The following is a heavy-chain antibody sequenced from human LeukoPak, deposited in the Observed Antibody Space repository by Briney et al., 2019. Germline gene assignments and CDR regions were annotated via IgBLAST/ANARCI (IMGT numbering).Heavy chain of an antibody. CDR3: ARDFHFWSGYYGGPFDY. CDR2: IYTSGST. Sequence: SETLSLTCTVSGGSISSYYWSWIRQPAGKGLEWFGRIYTSGSTNYNPSLKSRVTMSVDSSKNQFSLKLSSVTAADTAVYYCARDFHFWSGYYGGPFDYWGQRTLVTVSS. V-gene: IGHV4-4*07. J-gene: IGHJ4*02. D-gene: IGHD3-3*02. CDR1: GGSISSYY.